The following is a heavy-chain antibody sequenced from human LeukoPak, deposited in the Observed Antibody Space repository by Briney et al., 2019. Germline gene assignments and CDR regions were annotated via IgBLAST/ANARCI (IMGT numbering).Heavy chain of an antibody. Sequence: SESLSLTCAVYGGSFSGYYWSWIRQPPGKGLEWIGEINHSGSTNYNPSLKSRVTISVDKSKNQFSLKLSSVTAADTAVYYCASHYYDSSGYYYVDYFQHWGQGTLVTVSS. CDR1: GGSFSGYY. CDR2: INHSGST. J-gene: IGHJ1*01. CDR3: ASHYYDSSGYYYVDYFQH. D-gene: IGHD3-22*01. V-gene: IGHV4-34*01.